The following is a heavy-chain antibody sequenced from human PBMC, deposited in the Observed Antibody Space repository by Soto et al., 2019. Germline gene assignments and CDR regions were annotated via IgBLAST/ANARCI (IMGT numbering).Heavy chain of an antibody. V-gene: IGHV2-70*11. CDR3: ARSLYSSSSDTLLDYYYYYMDV. D-gene: IGHD6-6*01. CDR2: IDWDDDK. CDR1: GFSLSTSGMC. J-gene: IGHJ6*03. Sequence: GSGPTLVNPTQTLTLTCTFSGFSLSTSGMCVSWIRQPPGKALEWLARIDWDDDKYYSTSLKTRLTISKDTSKNQVVLTMTNMDPVDTATYYCARSLYSSSSDTLLDYYYYYMDVWGKGTTVTVSS.